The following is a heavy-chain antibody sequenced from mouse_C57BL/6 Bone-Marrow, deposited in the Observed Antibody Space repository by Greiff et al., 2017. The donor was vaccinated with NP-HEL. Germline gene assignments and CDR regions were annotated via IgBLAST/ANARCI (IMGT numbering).Heavy chain of an antibody. V-gene: IGHV1-81*01. J-gene: IGHJ4*01. CDR1: GYTFTSYG. CDR2: IYPRSGNT. CDR3: AINYYYGSSYAMDY. D-gene: IGHD1-1*01. Sequence: QVQLKQSGAELARPGASVKLSCKASGYTFTSYGISWVKQRTGQGLEWIGGIYPRSGNTYYNEKFKGKATLTADKSSSTAYMELRSLTSEDSAVYFCAINYYYGSSYAMDYWGQGTSVTVSS.